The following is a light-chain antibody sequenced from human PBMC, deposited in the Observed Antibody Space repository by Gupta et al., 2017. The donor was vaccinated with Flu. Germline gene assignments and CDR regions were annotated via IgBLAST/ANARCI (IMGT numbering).Light chain of an antibody. V-gene: IGKV3-11*01. Sequence: EIALTPSPGTLSWSQVERATLSCRASQGVNNYLAWYQHKSGQAPRLLISDASFRATGVPARFSGSGSGTDFTLTISSLEPEDFAVYYCQVRDSWPPTITFGQGTRLEIK. CDR3: QVRDSWPPTIT. J-gene: IGKJ5*01. CDR1: QGVNNY. CDR2: DAS.